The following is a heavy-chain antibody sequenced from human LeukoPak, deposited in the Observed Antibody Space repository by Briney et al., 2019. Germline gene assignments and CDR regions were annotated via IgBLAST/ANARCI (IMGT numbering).Heavy chain of an antibody. V-gene: IGHV4-34*01. J-gene: IGHJ4*02. Sequence: SETLSLTCAVYGGSFSNYYWSWIRQPPGKGLEWIGEIDHSGSTNYNPSLKSRLAISVDTSKKQFSQKLSSVTAADTAVYYCARAPVRVASVGKYFDYWGQGTLVTVSS. CDR3: ARAPVRVASVGKYFDY. CDR2: IDHSGST. D-gene: IGHD2-21*01. CDR1: GGSFSNYY.